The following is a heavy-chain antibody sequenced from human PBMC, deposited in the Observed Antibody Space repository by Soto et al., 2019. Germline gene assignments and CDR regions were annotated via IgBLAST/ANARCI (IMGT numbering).Heavy chain of an antibody. D-gene: IGHD6-19*01. CDR2: ISSSGSTI. J-gene: IGHJ4*02. V-gene: IGHV3-48*03. CDR1: GFTFSSYE. CDR3: ARDRPIAVAGPLDY. Sequence: GGSLRLSCAAPGFTFSSYEMNWVRQAPGKGLEWVSYISSSGSTIYYADSVKGRFTISRDNAKNSLYLQMNSLRAEDTAVYYCARDRPIAVAGPLDYWGQGTLVTVSS.